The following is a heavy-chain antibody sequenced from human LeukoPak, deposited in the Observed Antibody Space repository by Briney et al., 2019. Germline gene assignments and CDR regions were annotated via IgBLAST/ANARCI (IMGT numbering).Heavy chain of an antibody. V-gene: IGHV4-39*01. J-gene: IGHJ4*02. D-gene: IGHD6-13*01. CDR1: GGSISGSNYY. Sequence: PSETLSLTCTVSGGSISGSNYYWGWIRQPPGKGLDWIGSVSSSGTTYYNPSLKSRVTISVDTSKNQFSLKLSSVTAADTAVYYCSRHIGSSAGDHFDYWGQGTLVTVSS. CDR2: VSSSGTT. CDR3: SRHIGSSAGDHFDY.